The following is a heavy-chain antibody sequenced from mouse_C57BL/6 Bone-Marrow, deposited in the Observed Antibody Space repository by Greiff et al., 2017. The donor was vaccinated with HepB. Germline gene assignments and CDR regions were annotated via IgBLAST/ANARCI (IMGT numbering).Heavy chain of an antibody. CDR3: ARGGAY. CDR1: GYTFTSYG. J-gene: IGHJ3*01. V-gene: IGHV1-81*01. CDR2: IYPRSGNT. Sequence: VKLQQSGAELARPGASVKLSCKASGYTFTSYGISWVKQSTAQGLEWIGEIYPRSGNTYYNEKFKGKATLTADKSSSTAYMELRSLTSEDSAVYFCARGGAYWGQGTLVTVSA.